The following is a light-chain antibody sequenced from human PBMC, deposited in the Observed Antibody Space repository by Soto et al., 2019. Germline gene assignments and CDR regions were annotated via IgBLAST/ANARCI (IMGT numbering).Light chain of an antibody. J-gene: IGKJ2*01. V-gene: IGKV1-5*01. CDR1: QSISSW. CDR3: QQYNSWT. CDR2: DAS. Sequence: DIQMTQSPSTLSASVGDRVTITCRASQSISSWLAWYQQKTGKAPKLLIYDASSLESGVPSRFSGSGSGTEFTLTISSLQPDDFATYYCQQYNSWTFGQGTKLEIK.